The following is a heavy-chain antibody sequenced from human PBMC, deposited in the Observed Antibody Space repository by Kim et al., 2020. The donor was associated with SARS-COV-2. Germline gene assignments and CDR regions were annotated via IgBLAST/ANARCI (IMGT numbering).Heavy chain of an antibody. CDR2: IVVGSGNT. Sequence: SVKVSCKASGFTFTSSAMQWVRQARGQRLEWIGWIVVGSGNTNYAQKFQERVTITRDMSTSTAYMELSSLRSEDTAVYYCAAVSLQWELRSRAFDIWGQGTMVTVSS. J-gene: IGHJ3*02. V-gene: IGHV1-58*02. CDR1: GFTFTSSA. D-gene: IGHD1-26*01. CDR3: AAVSLQWELRSRAFDI.